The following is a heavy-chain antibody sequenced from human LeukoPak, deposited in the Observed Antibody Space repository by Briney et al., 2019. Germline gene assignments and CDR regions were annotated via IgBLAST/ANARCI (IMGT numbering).Heavy chain of an antibody. J-gene: IGHJ4*02. CDR2: VLSKTDGGTT. CDR1: GFTFSSAW. CDR3: TWNDAGDY. V-gene: IGHV3-15*01. D-gene: IGHD1-1*01. Sequence: GGSLRLSCATSGFTFSSAWMTWVRQAPGKRLEWVGRVLSKTDGGTTEYAAPVKGRFIVSRDDSKNTLYLQMNSLKTEDTAVYYCTWNDAGDYWGQGTLVTVSS.